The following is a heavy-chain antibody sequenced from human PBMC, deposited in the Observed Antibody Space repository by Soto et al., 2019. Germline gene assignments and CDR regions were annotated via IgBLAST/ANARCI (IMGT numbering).Heavy chain of an antibody. V-gene: IGHV4-31*03. Sequence: QVHLQESGPGLVKPSQTLSLTCTVSGGSISSGGYYWSWIRQHPGKGLEWIGYIYYSGSTYYNPSLKSRVTISVDTSKNQFSLNLSSVTAADTAVYYCARDRNSNYGGAWFDPWGQGTLVTVSS. CDR2: IYYSGST. D-gene: IGHD4-4*01. CDR3: ARDRNSNYGGAWFDP. CDR1: GGSISSGGYY. J-gene: IGHJ5*02.